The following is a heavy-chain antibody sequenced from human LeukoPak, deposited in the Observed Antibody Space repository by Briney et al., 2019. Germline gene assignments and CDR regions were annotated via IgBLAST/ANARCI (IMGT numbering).Heavy chain of an antibody. V-gene: IGHV4-31*03. CDR1: GGSISSGGYY. CDR3: ARAASYYDSSGHYQKFDY. J-gene: IGHJ4*02. D-gene: IGHD3-22*01. Sequence: PSQTLSLTCTVSGGSISSGGYYWSWIRQHPGKGLEWIGYIYYSGSTYYNPSLKSRVTISVDTSKNQFSLKLSSVTAADTAVYYCARAASYYDSSGHYQKFDYWGQGTLVTVSS. CDR2: IYYSGST.